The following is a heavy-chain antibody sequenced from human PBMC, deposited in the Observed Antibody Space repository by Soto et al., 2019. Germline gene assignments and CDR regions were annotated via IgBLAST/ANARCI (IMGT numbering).Heavy chain of an antibody. CDR2: IYTSGST. V-gene: IGHV4-4*07. CDR1: GGSISSYY. Sequence: QVQLQESGPGLVKPSETLSLTCTVSGGSISSYYWSWIRQPAGKGLEWIGRIYTSGSTNYNPSLKSRVTMSVDTSKNQFSLKLSSVTAADTAVYYCAREVVVVAASPYNWFDPWGQGTLVTVSS. D-gene: IGHD2-15*01. J-gene: IGHJ5*02. CDR3: AREVVVVAASPYNWFDP.